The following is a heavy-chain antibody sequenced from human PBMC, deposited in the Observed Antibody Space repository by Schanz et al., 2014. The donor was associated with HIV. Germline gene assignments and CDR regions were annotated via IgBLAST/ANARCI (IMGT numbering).Heavy chain of an antibody. CDR2: ISYDGSNK. J-gene: IGHJ6*02. D-gene: IGHD3-10*01. CDR1: GFTFSSYG. Sequence: QVQLVESGGGVVQPGRSLRLSCAASGFTFSSYGMHWVRQAPGKGLEWVAVISYDGSNKYYADSVKGRFTISRDNSKNTLYLQMSSLRAEDTAVYYCAKDLVTMAHYYYYYGMDVWGQGTTVTVSS. CDR3: AKDLVTMAHYYYYYGMDV. V-gene: IGHV3-30*18.